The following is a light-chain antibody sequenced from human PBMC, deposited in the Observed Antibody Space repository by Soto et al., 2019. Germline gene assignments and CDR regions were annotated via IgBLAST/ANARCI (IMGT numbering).Light chain of an antibody. CDR1: QSISSW. Sequence: DIQMTQSPSTLSASVGDRVTITCRASQSISSWLAWYQQKPGKAPKLLIYAASSRATGSPDRFSGGGSGTDFTLTISRLEPEDFAVYYCQQYGYSPITFGQGTRLEIK. J-gene: IGKJ5*01. CDR3: QQYGYSPIT. V-gene: IGKV1-5*01. CDR2: AAS.